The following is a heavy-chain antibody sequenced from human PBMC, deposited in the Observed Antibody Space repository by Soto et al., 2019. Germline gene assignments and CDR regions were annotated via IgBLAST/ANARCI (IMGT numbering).Heavy chain of an antibody. V-gene: IGHV3-23*01. CDR1: GFTFNNYA. J-gene: IGHJ4*02. CDR2: ISATGGST. CDR3: AKDRLAGNFDY. Sequence: HPGGSLRLSCAASGFTFNNYAMNWVRQAPGKGLEWVATISATGGSTYYADSVKGRFTSSRDNSKNTLYLQMNGLRVEDTAVYYCAKDRLAGNFDYWGQGTQVTVSS.